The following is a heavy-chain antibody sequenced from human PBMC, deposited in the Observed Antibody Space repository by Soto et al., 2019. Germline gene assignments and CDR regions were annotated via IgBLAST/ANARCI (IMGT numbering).Heavy chain of an antibody. V-gene: IGHV3-7*03. CDR1: GFTFSSYW. Sequence: PGGSLRLSCAASGFTFSSYWMSWVRQAPGKGLEWVANIKQDGSEKCYVDSVKGRFTISRDNAKNSLYLQMNSLRAEDTAVYYCARDVRFLEWFVWGQGTTVTVSS. D-gene: IGHD3-3*01. CDR2: IKQDGSEK. CDR3: ARDVRFLEWFV. J-gene: IGHJ6*02.